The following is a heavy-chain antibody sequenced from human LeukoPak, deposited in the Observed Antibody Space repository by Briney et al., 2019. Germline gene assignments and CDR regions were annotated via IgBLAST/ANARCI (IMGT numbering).Heavy chain of an antibody. J-gene: IGHJ6*03. CDR1: GYTLTELS. V-gene: IGHV1-24*01. CDR3: ATWRGVVKYYYYYYYMDV. CDR2: FDPEDGET. Sequence: GASVKVSCKVSGYTLTELSMHWVRQAPGKGLEWMGGFDPEDGETIYAQKFQGRVTMTEDTSTDTAYMELSSLRSEDTAVYYCATWRGVVKYYYYYYYMDVWGKGTTVTVSS. D-gene: IGHD3-3*01.